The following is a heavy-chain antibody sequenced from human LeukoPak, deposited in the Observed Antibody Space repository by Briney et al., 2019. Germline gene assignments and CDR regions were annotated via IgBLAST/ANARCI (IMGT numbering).Heavy chain of an antibody. CDR2: ISYDGSNK. J-gene: IGHJ4*02. CDR3: ARSRAVAADLDY. CDR1: GFTFSNYG. Sequence: PGGSLRLSCAASGFTFSNYGMHWVRQAPGKGLEWVAVISYDGSNKYYADSVKGRFTISRDNSKNTLYLQMNGLRAEDTAVYYCARSRAVAADLDYWGQGTLVTVSS. D-gene: IGHD6-19*01. V-gene: IGHV3-30*03.